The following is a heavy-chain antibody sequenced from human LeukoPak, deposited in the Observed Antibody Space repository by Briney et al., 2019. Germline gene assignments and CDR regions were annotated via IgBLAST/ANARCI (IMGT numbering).Heavy chain of an antibody. CDR1: GFTFSSYG. CDR2: ISYDGSNK. D-gene: IGHD3-22*01. J-gene: IGHJ4*02. Sequence: GGSLRLSCAASGFTFSSYGMHWVRQAPGKGLEWVAFISYDGSNKYYADSVKGRCTISRDNSKNTVYLQMNSLRAEDTAVYYCAREYYYDSSGYRSFDYWGQGTLVTVSS. CDR3: AREYYYDSSGYRSFDY. V-gene: IGHV3-30*03.